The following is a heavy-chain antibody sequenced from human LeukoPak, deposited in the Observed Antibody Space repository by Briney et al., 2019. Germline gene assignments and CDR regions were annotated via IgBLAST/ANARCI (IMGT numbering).Heavy chain of an antibody. V-gene: IGHV1-2*02. Sequence: ASVKVSCKASGYTFTGYYMHWVRQAPGQGLEWMGWINPNSGGTNYAQKFQGRVTMTRDTSISTAYMELSRLRSDDTAVYYCARGDHRDSSGYYYDYWGQGTLVTVSS. D-gene: IGHD3-22*01. CDR3: ARGDHRDSSGYYYDY. CDR2: INPNSGGT. CDR1: GYTFTGYY. J-gene: IGHJ4*02.